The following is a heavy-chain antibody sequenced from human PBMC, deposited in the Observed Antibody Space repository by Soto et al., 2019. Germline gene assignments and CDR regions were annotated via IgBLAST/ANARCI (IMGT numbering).Heavy chain of an antibody. CDR2: INHSGST. V-gene: IGHV4-34*01. J-gene: IGHJ1*01. Sequence: PGKGLEWIGEINHSGSTNYNPSLKSRVTISVDTSKNQFSLKLSSVTAADTAVYYCARDNRGYEDTLSAPWRKRTLVTVS. CDR3: ARDNRGYEDTLSAP. D-gene: IGHD6-25*01.